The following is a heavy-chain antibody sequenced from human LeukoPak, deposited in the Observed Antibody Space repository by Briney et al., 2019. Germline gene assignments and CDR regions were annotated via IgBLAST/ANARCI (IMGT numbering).Heavy chain of an antibody. CDR1: GGSISSYY. V-gene: IGHV4-59*01. J-gene: IGHJ4*02. CDR3: ARGAARTRSGYDYFVFDY. Sequence: SETLSLTCTVSGGSISSYYWSWIRQPPGKGLEWIGYIYYSGSTNYNPSLKSRVTISVDTSKNQFSLKLSSVTTADTAVYYCARGAARTRSGYDYFVFDYWGQGTLVTVSS. CDR2: IYYSGST. D-gene: IGHD5-12*01.